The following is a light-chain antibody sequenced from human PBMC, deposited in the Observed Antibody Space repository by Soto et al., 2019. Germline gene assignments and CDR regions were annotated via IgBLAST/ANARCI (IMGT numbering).Light chain of an antibody. CDR1: QSVLYSSNNKTY. CDR2: WAS. Sequence: DIVMTQSPDSLAVSLGERATINCKSRQSVLYSSNNKTYLAWYQQKPGQPPKLLIYWASTRESGVPDGFSGSGSGTDFTLTISSLQAEDVAVYYCQQDYSTPRFGQGTTLEIK. CDR3: QQDYSTPR. V-gene: IGKV4-1*01. J-gene: IGKJ2*03.